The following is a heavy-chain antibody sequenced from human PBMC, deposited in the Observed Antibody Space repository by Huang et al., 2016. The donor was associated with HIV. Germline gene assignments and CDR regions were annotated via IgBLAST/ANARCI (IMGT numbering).Heavy chain of an antibody. Sequence: QEQLVQSGAEVKKPGASVRVSCKASGYTFTSYYMHWVRQAPGQGLEWMGIINSIGGSTTYAQKFQGRVTMTRDTSTSTVYMELSNLRSEDTAVYYCARERRGFGMDVWGKGTTVTVSS. V-gene: IGHV1-46*03. CDR1: GYTFTSYY. CDR2: INSIGGST. CDR3: ARERRGFGMDV. J-gene: IGHJ6*04.